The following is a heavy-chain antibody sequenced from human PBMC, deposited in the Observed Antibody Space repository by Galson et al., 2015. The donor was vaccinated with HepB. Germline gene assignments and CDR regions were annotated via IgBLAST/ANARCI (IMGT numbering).Heavy chain of an antibody. CDR2: IYYTGSA. CDR3: ARDNNYGSGSSFDY. V-gene: IGHV4-31*03. CDR1: GGSISSGSYY. J-gene: IGHJ4*02. Sequence: TLSLTCTVSGGSISSGSYYWSWIRQLPGKGLEWIGYIYYTGSAYYNPSLKSRFTISVDTSKNQFSLKLRSVTAADTAVYYCARDNNYGSGSSFDYWGQGTLVTVSS. D-gene: IGHD3-10*01.